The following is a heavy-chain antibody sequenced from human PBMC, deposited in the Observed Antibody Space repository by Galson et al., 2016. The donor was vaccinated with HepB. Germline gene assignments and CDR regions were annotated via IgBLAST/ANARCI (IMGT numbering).Heavy chain of an antibody. J-gene: IGHJ2*01. CDR2: VSHSSTYV. V-gene: IGHV3-21*01. Sequence: SLRLSCAASGFTFDNYTMNWLRQAPGKGLEWVSSVSHSSTYVYYADSVEGRFTTSRDNAKNSLYLEMNSLRVEDTAVFYYARSLGWYFDVWGRGTLVTVSS. CDR3: ARSLGWYFDV. D-gene: IGHD6-6*01. CDR1: GFTFDNYT.